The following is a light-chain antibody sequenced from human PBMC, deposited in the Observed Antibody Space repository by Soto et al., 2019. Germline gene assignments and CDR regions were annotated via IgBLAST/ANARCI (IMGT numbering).Light chain of an antibody. V-gene: IGKV1-17*01. CDR2: AAS. J-gene: IGKJ1*01. CDR3: LRQNDNQWT. CDR1: EDIRND. Sequence: DIKMTQSPSSLSASIGERVTITCRASEDIRNDLGWYQQKPGKAPKRLIYAASNLQSGVSAKFSGSGSGTEFTLTFSTLQPEDFATYFCLRQNDNQWTFGQGTEVEFK.